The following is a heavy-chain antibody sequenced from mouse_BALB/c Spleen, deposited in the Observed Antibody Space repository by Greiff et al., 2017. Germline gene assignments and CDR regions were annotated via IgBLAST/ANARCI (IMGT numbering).Heavy chain of an antibody. CDR2: ISSGGGST. CDR3: ARHERYYYGSSYGFDY. Sequence: DVMLVESGGGLVKPGGSLKLSCAASGFAFSSYDMSWVRQTPEKRLEWVAYISSGGGSTYYPDTVKGRFTISRDNAKNTLYLQMSSLKSEDTAMYYCARHERYYYGSSYGFDYWGQGTTLTVSS. D-gene: IGHD1-1*01. CDR1: GFAFSSYD. V-gene: IGHV5-12-1*01. J-gene: IGHJ2*01.